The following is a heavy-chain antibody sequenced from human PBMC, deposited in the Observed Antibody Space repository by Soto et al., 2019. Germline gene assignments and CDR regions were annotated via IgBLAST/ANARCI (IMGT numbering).Heavy chain of an antibody. Sequence: EGQLVESGGGLVQPGGSLRLSCAASGFTVSSNYMSWVRQAPGKGLEWVSVIYSGGSTYYADSVKGRFTISSDNSENTLYLQMNSLRAEDTAVYYCARTCSGGTCSFDYWGQGTLVTVSS. V-gene: IGHV3-66*01. CDR1: GFTVSSNY. D-gene: IGHD2-15*01. J-gene: IGHJ4*02. CDR2: IYSGGST. CDR3: ARTCSGGTCSFDY.